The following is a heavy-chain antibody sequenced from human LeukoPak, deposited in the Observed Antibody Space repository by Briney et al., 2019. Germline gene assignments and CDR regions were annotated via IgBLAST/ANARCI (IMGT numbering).Heavy chain of an antibody. Sequence: GGSLRLSCAASGFSFSSYGMHWVRQAPGKGLEWVAVIWYDGTNKYYADSVKGRFTISRDNSKNTLYLQMNSLRAEDTAVYYCARDQRGFSYSKYYFAHWGQGTLVTVSS. CDR3: ARDQRGFSYSKYYFAH. CDR1: GFSFSSYG. CDR2: IWYDGTNK. J-gene: IGHJ4*02. D-gene: IGHD5-18*01. V-gene: IGHV3-33*01.